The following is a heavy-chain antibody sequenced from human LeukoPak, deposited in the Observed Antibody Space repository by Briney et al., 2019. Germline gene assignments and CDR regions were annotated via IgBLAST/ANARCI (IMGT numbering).Heavy chain of an antibody. Sequence: SETLSLTCAVYGGSFSGYYWSWIRQPPGKGLEWIGEINHSGSTNYNPSLKSRVTISVDTSKNQFSLKLSSVTAADMAEYYCARGDTYCSGGSCYPGPFGYWGQGTLVTVSS. V-gene: IGHV4-34*01. D-gene: IGHD2-15*01. CDR3: ARGDTYCSGGSCYPGPFGY. CDR2: INHSGST. J-gene: IGHJ4*02. CDR1: GGSFSGYY.